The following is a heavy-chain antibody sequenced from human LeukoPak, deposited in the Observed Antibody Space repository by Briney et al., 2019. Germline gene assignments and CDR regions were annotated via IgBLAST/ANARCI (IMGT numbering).Heavy chain of an antibody. CDR1: GFIFDDYA. Sequence: GGSLRLSCRASGFIFDDYAMHWVRQAPGKGLEWISLITWDGTRTDYGDSVKGRFTMSRDNNKKSLFLQMNSLRLDDTAFYYCAKDTGFRSVSHYGFDSWGQGTLVTVS. CDR3: AKDTGFRSVSHYGFDS. CDR2: ITWDGTRT. D-gene: IGHD3-3*01. J-gene: IGHJ4*02. V-gene: IGHV3-43D*04.